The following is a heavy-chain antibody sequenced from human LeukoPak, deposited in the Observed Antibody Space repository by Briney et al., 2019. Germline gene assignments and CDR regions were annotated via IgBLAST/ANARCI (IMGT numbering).Heavy chain of an antibody. CDR1: GFTFSDYY. Sequence: GGSLILSFAASGFTFSDYYMSWIRQAPGKGLEWVSYISSSGSTIYYADSVKGRFTISRDNAKNSLYLQMNSRRAEDTAVYYCAKELTYYYDSSGYPDYWGQGTLVTVSS. V-gene: IGHV3-11*04. J-gene: IGHJ4*02. D-gene: IGHD3-22*01. CDR2: ISSSGSTI. CDR3: AKELTYYYDSSGYPDY.